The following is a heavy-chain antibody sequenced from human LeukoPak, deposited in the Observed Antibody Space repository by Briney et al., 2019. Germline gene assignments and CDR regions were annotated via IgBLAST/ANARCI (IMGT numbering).Heavy chain of an antibody. Sequence: GGSLRLSCAASGFTFSSYAMNWVRQAPGKGLEWVSVISGSGTSTDYADSVKGRFTISRDNSKNTLYLQMNSLRAEDTAVYYCAKDPLQAYYYDSSGPFDYWGQGTLVTVSS. D-gene: IGHD3-22*01. V-gene: IGHV3-23*01. CDR3: AKDPLQAYYYDSSGPFDY. J-gene: IGHJ4*02. CDR2: ISGSGTST. CDR1: GFTFSSYA.